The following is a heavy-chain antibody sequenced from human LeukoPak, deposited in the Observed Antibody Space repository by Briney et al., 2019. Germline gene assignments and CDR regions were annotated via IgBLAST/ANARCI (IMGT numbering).Heavy chain of an antibody. V-gene: IGHV3-23*01. D-gene: IGHD5-12*01. CDR2: ISGSGGST. CDR1: GFTFSSYA. J-gene: IGHJ4*02. CDR3: ARTSHYVDIAATIPYGIYYFDY. Sequence: GGSLRLSCAASGFTFSSYAMSLVRQAPGKGLEWVSAISGSGGSTYYADSVKGRFTISRDNSKNTLYLQMSSLRSDDTAVYYCARTSHYVDIAATIPYGIYYFDYWGQGTLVTVSS.